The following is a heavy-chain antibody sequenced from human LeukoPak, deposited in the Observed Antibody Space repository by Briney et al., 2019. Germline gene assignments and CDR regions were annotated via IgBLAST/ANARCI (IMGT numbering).Heavy chain of an antibody. CDR2: IYTSGST. CDR1: SGSISSYF. V-gene: IGHV4-4*07. CDR3: ARDYYDSSGYYGRGGFYYMDV. J-gene: IGHJ6*03. Sequence: SETLSLTCTASSGSISSYFRSWIRQPAGKGLEWLGRIYTSGSTNYNPSLNSRVTISIDKSKNQFSLKLSSVTAADTAVYYCARDYYDSSGYYGRGGFYYMDVWGKGTTVTVSS. D-gene: IGHD3-22*01.